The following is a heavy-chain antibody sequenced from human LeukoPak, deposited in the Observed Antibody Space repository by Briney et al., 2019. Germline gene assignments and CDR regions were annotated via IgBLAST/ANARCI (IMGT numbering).Heavy chain of an antibody. CDR1: GYTFTAYA. CDR3: ARVLMPQVAFDY. CDR2: INPSGGST. J-gene: IGHJ4*02. V-gene: IGHV1-46*01. Sequence: ASVKVSCKASGYTFTAYAMNWVRQAPGQGLEWMGIINPSGGSTSYAQKFQGRVTMTRDTSTSTVYMELSSLRSEDTAVYYCARVLMPQVAFDYWGQGTLVTVSS. D-gene: IGHD5-12*01.